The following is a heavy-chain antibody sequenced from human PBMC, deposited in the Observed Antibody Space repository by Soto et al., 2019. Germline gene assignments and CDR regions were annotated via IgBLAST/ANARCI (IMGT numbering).Heavy chain of an antibody. Sequence: PSETLSLTCAVSGGSISSGGYSWSWIRQPPGKGLEWIGYIYHSGSTYYNPSLKSRVTISVDRSKNQFSLKLSSVTAADTAVYYCARAMGYSYGFDYWGQGTLVTVSS. V-gene: IGHV4-30-2*01. D-gene: IGHD5-18*01. CDR3: ARAMGYSYGFDY. J-gene: IGHJ4*02. CDR1: GGSISSGGYS. CDR2: IYHSGST.